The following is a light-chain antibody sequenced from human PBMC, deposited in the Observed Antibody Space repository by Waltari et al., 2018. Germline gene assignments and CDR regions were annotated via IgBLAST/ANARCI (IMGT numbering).Light chain of an antibody. J-gene: IGLJ2*01. CDR3: CSYAGRYTSVV. CDR2: DAT. V-gene: IGLV2-11*01. CDR1: SRDVGGYNY. Sequence: QSALTQPRPVSGSPGQSVAFSCTGTSRDVGGYNYVSWYQQHPGKAPNLMIFDATKRPSGVPDRLSGSKSGSTASLTISGLQAEDEADYYCCSYAGRYTSVVFGGGTKLTVL.